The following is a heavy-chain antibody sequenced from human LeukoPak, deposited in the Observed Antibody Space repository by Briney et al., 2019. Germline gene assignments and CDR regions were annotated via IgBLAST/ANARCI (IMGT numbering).Heavy chain of an antibody. CDR2: ISAYNGDT. V-gene: IGHV1-18*01. CDR3: ATAGYYDSSGYSFDY. CDR1: GYTFTSYG. Sequence: ASVKVSCKASGYTFTSYGISWVRQAPGQGLEWMGRISAYNGDTNYAQKLQGRVTMTTDPSTSTAYMELRSLRSDDTAVFFCATAGYYDSSGYSFDYWGQGTLVTVSS. D-gene: IGHD3-22*01. J-gene: IGHJ4*02.